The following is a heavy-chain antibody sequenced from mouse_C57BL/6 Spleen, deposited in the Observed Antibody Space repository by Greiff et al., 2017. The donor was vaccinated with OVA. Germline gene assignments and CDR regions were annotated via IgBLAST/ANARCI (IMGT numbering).Heavy chain of an antibody. CDR3: AGGTGTWFAY. Sequence: EVHLVESGGGLVKPGGSLKLSCAASGFTFSDYGMHWVRQAPEKGLEWVAYISSGSSTIYYADTVKGRFTISRDNAKNTLFLQMTSLRSEDTAMYYCAGGTGTWFAYWGQGTLVTVSA. CDR2: ISSGSSTI. J-gene: IGHJ3*01. CDR1: GFTFSDYG. V-gene: IGHV5-17*01. D-gene: IGHD3-3*01.